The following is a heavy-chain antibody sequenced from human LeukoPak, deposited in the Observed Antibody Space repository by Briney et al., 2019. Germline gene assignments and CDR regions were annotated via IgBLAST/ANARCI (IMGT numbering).Heavy chain of an antibody. CDR3: ARLSPRLHSSGWSQPLNFDY. D-gene: IGHD6-19*01. CDR2: MYYRGST. CDR1: GGSISSSSHY. J-gene: IGHJ4*02. V-gene: IGHV4-39*07. Sequence: SETLALTCTVSGGSISSSSHYWGWIRQPPGKGLEWIGSMYYRGSTYHNPSLKSRVTISVDTSKNQFSLKLSSVTAADTAVYYCARLSPRLHSSGWSQPLNFDYWGQGTLVTVSS.